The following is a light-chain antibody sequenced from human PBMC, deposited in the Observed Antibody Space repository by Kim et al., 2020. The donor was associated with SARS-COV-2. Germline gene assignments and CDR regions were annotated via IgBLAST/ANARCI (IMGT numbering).Light chain of an antibody. CDR2: GAS. CDR3: QEYNKWPPLFT. V-gene: IGKV3-15*01. Sequence: EIVMTQSPATLSVSPGERATLSCRASQSVSINLAWYQQKPGQAPSLLIYGASTRATGIPARFSGSGSGTEFTLTISSLQSEDFAVYYCQEYNKWPPLFTFGPGTKVDIK. J-gene: IGKJ3*01. CDR1: QSVSIN.